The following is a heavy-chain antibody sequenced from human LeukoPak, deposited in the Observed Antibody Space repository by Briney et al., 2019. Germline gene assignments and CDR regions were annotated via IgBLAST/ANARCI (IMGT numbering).Heavy chain of an antibody. Sequence: GASVKVSCKASGGTFSSYAISWVRQAPGQGLEWMGWISAYNGNTNYAQKLQGRVTMTTDTSTSTAYMELRSLRSDDTAVYYCARDHGGHYYDSSGYYSEVDYWGQGTLVTVSS. D-gene: IGHD3-22*01. CDR3: ARDHGGHYYDSSGYYSEVDY. J-gene: IGHJ4*02. CDR2: ISAYNGNT. V-gene: IGHV1-18*01. CDR1: GGTFSSYA.